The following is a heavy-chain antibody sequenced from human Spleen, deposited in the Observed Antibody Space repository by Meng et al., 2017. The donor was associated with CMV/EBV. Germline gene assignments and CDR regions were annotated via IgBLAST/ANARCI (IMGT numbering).Heavy chain of an antibody. Sequence: GESLKISCAASGSTLGSYWMNWVRQAPGKGLEWVANIKQDGSVKHYLDSVKGRFTISRDSAKNSLYLQMNSLRADDTALYYCVKGYGRWPQGRAGYWGQGTLVTVSS. CDR1: GSTLGSYW. D-gene: IGHD5-24*01. CDR2: IKQDGSVK. CDR3: VKGYGRWPQGRAGY. V-gene: IGHV3-7*03. J-gene: IGHJ4*02.